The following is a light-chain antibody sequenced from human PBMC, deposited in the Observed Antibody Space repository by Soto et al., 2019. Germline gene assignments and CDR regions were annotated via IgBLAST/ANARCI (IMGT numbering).Light chain of an antibody. CDR2: DAS. CDR3: QQRSYWPWT. CDR1: QSVSTY. Sequence: EIVLTQSPATLSLSPGERATLSCRASQSVSTYLAWYQQKPGQAPRLLIYDASNRATGIPARFSGSGSGTDFTLTISSRETEDFAVYYCQQRSYWPWTFGQGNKVEIK. V-gene: IGKV3-11*01. J-gene: IGKJ1*01.